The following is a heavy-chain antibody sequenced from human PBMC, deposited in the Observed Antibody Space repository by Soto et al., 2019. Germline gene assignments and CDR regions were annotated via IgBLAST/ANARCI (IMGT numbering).Heavy chain of an antibody. D-gene: IGHD6-13*01. CDR1: GFSLSNARMG. J-gene: IGHJ6*02. Sequence: QVTLKESGPVLVKPTETLTLTCTVSGFSLSNARMGVSWIRQPPGKALEWLAHIFSNDEKSYSTSLKSRLTISKDTSKSQVVLTMTNMDPVDTATYYFARTEGQLELFYGMDVWGQGTTVTVSS. CDR3: ARTEGQLELFYGMDV. CDR2: IFSNDEK. V-gene: IGHV2-26*01.